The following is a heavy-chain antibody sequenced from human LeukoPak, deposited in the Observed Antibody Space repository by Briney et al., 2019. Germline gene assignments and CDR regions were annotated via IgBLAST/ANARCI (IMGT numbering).Heavy chain of an antibody. CDR2: IYTSGST. V-gene: IGHV4-4*07. CDR1: GGSISSYY. CDR3: ARGSTSCYLCYYYMDV. D-gene: IGHD2-2*01. Sequence: PSETLSLICTVSGGSISSYYWSWIRQPAGKGLEWIGRIYTSGSTNYNPSLKSRVTMSVDTSKNQFSLKLSSVTAADTAVYYCARGSTSCYLCYYYMDVWGKGTTVTVSS. J-gene: IGHJ6*03.